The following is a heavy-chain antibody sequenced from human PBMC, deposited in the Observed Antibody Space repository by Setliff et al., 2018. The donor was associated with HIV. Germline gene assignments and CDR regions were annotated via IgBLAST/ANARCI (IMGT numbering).Heavy chain of an antibody. CDR3: ARDDPPGGNDY. CDR2: INTTSSPI. CDR1: GFTFTNFE. V-gene: IGHV3-48*03. D-gene: IGHD2-15*01. Sequence: GGSLRLSCAASGFTFTNFEFNWVRQAPGKGLEWISYINTTSSPIYYADSVKGRFTISRDNAKNSVYLQMNSLRDGDTAVYYCARDDPPGGNDYWGQGTLVTVSS. J-gene: IGHJ4*02.